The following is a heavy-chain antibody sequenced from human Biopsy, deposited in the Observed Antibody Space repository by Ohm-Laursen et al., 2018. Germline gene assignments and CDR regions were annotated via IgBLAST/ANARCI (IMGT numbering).Heavy chain of an antibody. CDR1: GGSVSSGGFY. D-gene: IGHD1-7*01. J-gene: IGHJ3*02. V-gene: IGHV4-61*02. CDR3: ARDYGLELGGLEAFDI. Sequence: TLSLTCTVSGGSVSSGGFYWSWIRQPAGKGLEWIGRVYTSGSTSYNPSLESRVTMSVVTSKNQFSLKVTSMTAADTALYYCARDYGLELGGLEAFDIWGQGTMVTVSS. CDR2: VYTSGST.